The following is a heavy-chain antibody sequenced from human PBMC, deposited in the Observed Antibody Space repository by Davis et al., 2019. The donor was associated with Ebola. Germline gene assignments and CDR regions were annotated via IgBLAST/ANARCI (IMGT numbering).Heavy chain of an antibody. CDR2: INPSGGST. CDR1: GYTFTSYY. J-gene: IGHJ4*02. D-gene: IGHD3-3*01. Sequence: ASVKVSCKASGYTFTSYYMHWVRQAPRQGLEWMGIINPSGGSTSYAQKFQGRVTMTRDTSTSTVYMELSSLRSEDTAVYYCAREGGYDFWSGYYSDYWGQGTLVTVSS. V-gene: IGHV1-46*01. CDR3: AREGGYDFWSGYYSDY.